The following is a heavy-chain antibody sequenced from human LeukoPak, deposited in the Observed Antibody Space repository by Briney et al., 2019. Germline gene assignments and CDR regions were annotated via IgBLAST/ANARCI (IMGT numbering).Heavy chain of an antibody. J-gene: IGHJ4*02. CDR1: GFTFSSYA. V-gene: IGHV3-23*01. D-gene: IGHD6-19*01. CDR3: AKPRIAVAGTFDY. Sequence: PVGSLRLSCAASGFTFSSYAMSWVRQAPGKELEWVSAISGSGGSTYYADSVKGRFTISRDNSKNTLYLQMNSLRAEDTAVYYCAKPRIAVAGTFDYWGQGTLVTVSS. CDR2: ISGSGGST.